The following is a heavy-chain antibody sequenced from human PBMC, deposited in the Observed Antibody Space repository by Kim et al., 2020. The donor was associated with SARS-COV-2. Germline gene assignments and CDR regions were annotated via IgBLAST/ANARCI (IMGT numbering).Heavy chain of an antibody. CDR1: GYTFTSYG. Sequence: ASVKVSCKASGYTFTSYGISWVRQAPGQGLEWMGWISAYNGNTNYAQKLQGRVTMTTDTSTSTAYMELRSLRSDDTAVYYCARDGVVVVPAAVAYYYGMDVWGQGTTVTVSS. D-gene: IGHD2-2*01. V-gene: IGHV1-18*01. CDR2: ISAYNGNT. J-gene: IGHJ6*02. CDR3: ARDGVVVVPAAVAYYYGMDV.